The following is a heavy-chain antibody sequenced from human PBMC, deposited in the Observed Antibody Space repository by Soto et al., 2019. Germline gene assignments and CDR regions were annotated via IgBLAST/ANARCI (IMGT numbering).Heavy chain of an antibody. CDR3: ARVAARNAFDI. D-gene: IGHD6-13*01. CDR2: INHSGST. V-gene: IGHV4-34*01. J-gene: IGHJ3*02. CDR1: GGSFSGYY. Sequence: PSETLSLTCAVYGGSFSGYYWSWIRQPPGKGLEWIGEINHSGSTNYNPSLKSRVTISVDTSKNQFSLKLSSVTAADTAVYYCARVAARNAFDIWGQGTMVTVSS.